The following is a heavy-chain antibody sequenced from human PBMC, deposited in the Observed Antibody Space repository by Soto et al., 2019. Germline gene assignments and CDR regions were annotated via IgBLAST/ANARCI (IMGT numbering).Heavy chain of an antibody. CDR2: ISAYNGNT. Sequence: ASVKVSFKASGYTFTSYGISWVRQAPGQGLEWMGWISAYNGNTNYAQKLQGRVTMTTDTSTSTAYMELRSLRSDDTAVYYCARLAVVGATTGDYFEYWGQGTLVTVSS. CDR1: GYTFTSYG. V-gene: IGHV1-18*01. D-gene: IGHD1-26*01. CDR3: ARLAVVGATTGDYFEY. J-gene: IGHJ4*02.